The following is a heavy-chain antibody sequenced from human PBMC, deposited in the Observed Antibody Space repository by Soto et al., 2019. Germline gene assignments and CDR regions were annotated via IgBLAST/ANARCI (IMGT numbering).Heavy chain of an antibody. CDR2: ISGSGGST. V-gene: IGHV3-23*01. CDR3: AKEWDTVVVVAATGLGMDV. Sequence: QPGGSLRLSCAASGFTFSSYAMSWVRQAPGKGLEWVSAISGSGGSTYYADSVKGRFTISRDNSKNTLHLQMNSLRAEDTAVYYCAKEWDTVVVVAATGLGMDVWGQGTTVTVSS. J-gene: IGHJ6*02. D-gene: IGHD2-15*01. CDR1: GFTFSSYA.